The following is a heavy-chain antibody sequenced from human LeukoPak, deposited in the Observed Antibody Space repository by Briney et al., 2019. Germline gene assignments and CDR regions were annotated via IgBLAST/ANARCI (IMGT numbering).Heavy chain of an antibody. D-gene: IGHD3-22*01. CDR3: ARGRGYDRTGYVYYFDF. Sequence: ASVKVSCKASGYTFTSYDINWARQATGQGLEWMGWMNPNSGNTGYAQKFQGRVTMTRNTSISTAYMELSSLRYEDTAVYYCARGRGYDRTGYVYYFDFWGQGTLVTVSS. CDR1: GYTFTSYD. J-gene: IGHJ4*02. CDR2: MNPNSGNT. V-gene: IGHV1-8*01.